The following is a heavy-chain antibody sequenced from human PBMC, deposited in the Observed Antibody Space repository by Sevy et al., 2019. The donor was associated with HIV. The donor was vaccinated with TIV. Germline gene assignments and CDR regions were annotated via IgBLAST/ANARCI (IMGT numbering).Heavy chain of an antibody. CDR3: ARHGPPPGYYDFWSGPGTEYYGMDV. CDR2: IYYSGST. Sequence: SETLSLTCTVSGGSISSRSHHWGWIRQPTGKGLEWIGSIYYSGSTYYNPSLKSRVTISVDTSKNQFSLKLSSVTAADTAVYYCARHGPPPGYYDFWSGPGTEYYGMDVWGQGTTVTVSS. V-gene: IGHV4-39*01. CDR1: GGSISSRSHH. D-gene: IGHD3-3*01. J-gene: IGHJ6*02.